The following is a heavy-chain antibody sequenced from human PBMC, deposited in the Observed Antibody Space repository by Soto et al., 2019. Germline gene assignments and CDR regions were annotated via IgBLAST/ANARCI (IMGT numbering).Heavy chain of an antibody. CDR3: AGYDDSSGYSYYFDY. V-gene: IGHV1-18*01. J-gene: IGHJ4*02. CDR2: ISAYNGNT. CDR1: GYTFTSYG. Sequence: QVQLVQSGAEVKKPGASVKVSCKASGYTFTSYGISWVRQAPGQGREWMGWISAYNGNTNYAQKLQVRVTMTTDTSTSTAYMELRSLRSDDTAVYYCAGYDDSSGYSYYFDYWGQGTLVTVSS. D-gene: IGHD3-22*01.